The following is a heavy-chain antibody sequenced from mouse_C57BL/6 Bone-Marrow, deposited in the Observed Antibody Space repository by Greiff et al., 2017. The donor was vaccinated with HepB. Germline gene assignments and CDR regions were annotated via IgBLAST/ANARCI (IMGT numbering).Heavy chain of an antibody. V-gene: IGHV5-15*01. CDR3: ARLTPYWYFDV. CDR1: GFTFSDYG. CDR2: ISNLAYSI. Sequence: EVKLMESGGGLVQPGGSLKLSCAASGFTFSDYGMAWVRQAPRKGPEWVAFISNLAYSIYYADTVTGRFTISRENAKNTLYLELSSLSSEDTAMYYCARLTPYWYFDVWGTGTTVTVSS. J-gene: IGHJ1*03. D-gene: IGHD1-3*01.